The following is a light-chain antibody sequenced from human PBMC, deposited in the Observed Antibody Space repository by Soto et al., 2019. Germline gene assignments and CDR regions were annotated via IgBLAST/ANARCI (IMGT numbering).Light chain of an antibody. Sequence: EMVMTQSPATLSVSPGERVTLSCRASQSVGNNLAWYQHKPGAASRLPIGGAATRRSGSGTEFTLTISSLQPEDVAVYYCQQYNNCPLTFGQGTKVDIK. CDR1: QSVGNN. CDR2: GAA. J-gene: IGKJ1*01. V-gene: IGKV3-15*01. CDR3: QQYNNCPLT.